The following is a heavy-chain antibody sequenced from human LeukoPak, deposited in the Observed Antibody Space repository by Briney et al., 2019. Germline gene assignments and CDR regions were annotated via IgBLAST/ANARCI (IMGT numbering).Heavy chain of an antibody. D-gene: IGHD6-19*01. CDR3: VGGTGWLPLT. J-gene: IGHJ5*01. V-gene: IGHV3-7*01. Sequence: PGGSLRLSCAASGFSLSDYWMNWVRQTPGKGPEWLANIKQDGSEKNCVESVNGRFIISRDNAKNSGYLQMNSLRAEDTAVYYCVGGTGWLPLTWGQGTLVTVSS. CDR2: IKQDGSEK. CDR1: GFSLSDYW.